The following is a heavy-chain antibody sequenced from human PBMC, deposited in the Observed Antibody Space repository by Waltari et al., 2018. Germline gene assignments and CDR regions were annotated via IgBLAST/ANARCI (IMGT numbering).Heavy chain of an antibody. D-gene: IGHD5-18*01. CDR1: GGSFSGSY. Sequence: QVQLQQWGAGLLKPSETLSLTCAVYGGSFSGSYWSWIRQPPGKGLEWIGEINQSGSTNYNPSLKSRVTISVDTSKNQFSLKLSSVTAADTAVYYCARGPRGYSYGYNWFDPWGQGTLVTVSS. V-gene: IGHV4-34*01. CDR2: INQSGST. CDR3: ARGPRGYSYGYNWFDP. J-gene: IGHJ5*02.